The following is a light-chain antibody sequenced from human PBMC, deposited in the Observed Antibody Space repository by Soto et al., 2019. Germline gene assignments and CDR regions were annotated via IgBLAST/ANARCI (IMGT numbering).Light chain of an antibody. Sequence: EIVLTQSPATLSLSPGERATLSCRASLSVTTFLAWYQQKPGQAPRLLIYDASNRATGIPARFSGSGSGTDFTLTISSLEPEDFAVYYCQQRINWPLTFGGGTKVEIK. J-gene: IGKJ4*01. V-gene: IGKV3-11*01. CDR3: QQRINWPLT. CDR2: DAS. CDR1: LSVTTF.